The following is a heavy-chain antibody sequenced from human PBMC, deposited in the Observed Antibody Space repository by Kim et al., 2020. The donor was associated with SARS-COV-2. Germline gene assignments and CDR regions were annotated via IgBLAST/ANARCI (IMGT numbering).Heavy chain of an antibody. CDR3: ARERSEVSGSYSYGMDV. Sequence: ASVKVSCKASGYTFIGYYMHWVRQAPGQGLEWMGWINPNSGGTNYAQKFQGWVTMTRDTSISTAYMELSRLRSDYTAVYYCARERSEVSGSYSYGMDVWGQGTTVTVSS. V-gene: IGHV1-2*04. D-gene: IGHD1-26*01. CDR1: GYTFIGYY. J-gene: IGHJ6*02. CDR2: INPNSGGT.